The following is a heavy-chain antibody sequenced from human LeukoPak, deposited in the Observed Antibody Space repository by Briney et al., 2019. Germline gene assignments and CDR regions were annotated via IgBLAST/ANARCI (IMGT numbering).Heavy chain of an antibody. CDR1: GFPFSNYA. Sequence: GGSLRLSCAASGFPFSNYAMSWVRQAPGKGLEWVSSLISSGAVTYYADSVKGRFTLSRDNSKNTLYVQMSSLRVEDTAVYYCAKSSHAFGAFDIWGQGTMVTVSS. CDR3: AKSSHAFGAFDI. J-gene: IGHJ3*02. V-gene: IGHV3-23*01. CDR2: LISSGAVT. D-gene: IGHD3-16*01.